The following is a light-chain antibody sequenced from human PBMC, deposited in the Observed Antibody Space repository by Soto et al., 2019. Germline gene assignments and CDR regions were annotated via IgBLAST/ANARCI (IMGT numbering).Light chain of an antibody. CDR1: QTVSSW. J-gene: IGKJ1*01. V-gene: IGKV1-5*03. CDR3: QHYNSYSEA. CDR2: KAS. Sequence: IHMAHFPSTLSGSLRHSVTITCRASQTVSSWLAWYQQKPGKAPKLLIYKASTLKSGVPSRFSGSGSGTEFTLTISSLQPDDFATYCCQHYNSYSEAFGQGTKVDI.